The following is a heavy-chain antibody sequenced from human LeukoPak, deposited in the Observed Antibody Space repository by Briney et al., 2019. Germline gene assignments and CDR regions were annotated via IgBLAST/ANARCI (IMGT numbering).Heavy chain of an antibody. J-gene: IGHJ4*02. CDR3: ARDSGRVGGTDVFDY. CDR2: IKEDGSEK. Sequence: PGGSLRLSCAASGFTFSTYWMSWVRQAPGKGLEWVANIKEDGSEKYHVDSVKGRFTISRDNAKNSLYLQMNSLRAEDTAVYYCARDSGRVGGTDVFDYWGQGTLVTVSS. V-gene: IGHV3-7*01. D-gene: IGHD6-19*01. CDR1: GFTFSTYW.